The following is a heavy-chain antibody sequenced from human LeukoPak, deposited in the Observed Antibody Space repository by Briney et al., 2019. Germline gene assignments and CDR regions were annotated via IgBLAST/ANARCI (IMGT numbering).Heavy chain of an antibody. CDR1: GFIFRNYW. J-gene: IGHJ4*02. V-gene: IGHV3-74*01. CDR2: INPNGITT. D-gene: IGHD2-2*01. CDR3: ATSSGGYCSSTSCYAHY. Sequence: GGSLRLSCAASGFIFRNYWMHWVRQAPGKGLVWVARINPNGITTTYTDSVKGRFTISRDNAKNTLYLQMNSLRADDTAVYYCATSSGGYCSSTSCYAHYWGQGTLVTVSS.